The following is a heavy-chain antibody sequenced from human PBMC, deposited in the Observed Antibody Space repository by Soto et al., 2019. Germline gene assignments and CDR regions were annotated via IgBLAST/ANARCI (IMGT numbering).Heavy chain of an antibody. Sequence: VASVKVSCKASGGTFSSYAISCVRQAPGQGLEWMGGIIPIFGTANYAQKFQGRVTITADESTSTAYMELSSLRSEDTAVYYCARVYGSGGYYSYYFDYWGQGTLVTVSS. D-gene: IGHD3-10*01. V-gene: IGHV1-69*13. CDR1: GGTFSSYA. CDR3: ARVYGSGGYYSYYFDY. J-gene: IGHJ4*02. CDR2: IIPIFGTA.